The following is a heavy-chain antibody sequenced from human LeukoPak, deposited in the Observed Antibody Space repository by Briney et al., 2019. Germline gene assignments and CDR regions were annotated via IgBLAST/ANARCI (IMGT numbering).Heavy chain of an antibody. V-gene: IGHV1-46*01. CDR2: INPSGGST. CDR3: ARGRAAAGQLGNWFDP. J-gene: IGHJ5*02. CDR1: GYTFTNYY. D-gene: IGHD6-13*01. Sequence: ASVKVSCKASGYTFTNYYMHWVRQAPGQGLEWMGIINPSGGSTSYAQKFQGRVTMTRDMSTSTVYMELSSLRSEDTAVYYCARGRAAAGQLGNWFDPWGQGTLVTVSS.